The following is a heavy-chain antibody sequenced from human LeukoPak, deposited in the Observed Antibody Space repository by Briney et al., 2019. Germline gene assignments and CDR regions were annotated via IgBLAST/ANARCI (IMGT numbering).Heavy chain of an antibody. V-gene: IGHV4-30-4*08. CDR3: ARVRYSGYYYYYYYMDV. D-gene: IGHD5-12*01. CDR1: GGSISSGDYY. J-gene: IGHJ6*03. CDR2: IYYSGST. Sequence: SETLSLTCTVSGGSISSGDYYWSWIRQPPGKGLEWIGYIYYSGSTYYNPSLKSRVTISVDTPKNQFSLKLSSVTAADTAVYYCARVRYSGYYYYYYYMDVWGKGTTVTVSS.